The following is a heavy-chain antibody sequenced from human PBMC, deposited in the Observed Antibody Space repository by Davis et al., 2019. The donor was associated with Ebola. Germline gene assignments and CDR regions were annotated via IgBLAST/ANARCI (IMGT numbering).Heavy chain of an antibody. CDR3: ARDSYYYYGMDV. CDR1: GFTFSSYS. CDR2: IYSGGST. Sequence: GESLKISCAASGFTFSSYSMSWVRQAPGKGLEWDSVIYSGGSTYYADSVKGRFTISRDNSKNTLYLQMNSLRAEDTAVYYCARDSYYYYGMDVWGKGTTVTVSS. J-gene: IGHJ6*04. V-gene: IGHV3-53*01.